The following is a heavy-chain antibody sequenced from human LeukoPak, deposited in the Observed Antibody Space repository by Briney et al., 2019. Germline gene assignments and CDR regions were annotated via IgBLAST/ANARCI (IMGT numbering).Heavy chain of an antibody. CDR3: ARDCSYCVDY. J-gene: IGHJ4*02. Sequence: PGGSLRLSCAASGFAFSTSSMNWVRQAPGKGLEWVSYISRSSSTRYADSVKGRFTISRDNAKNSLYLQMNSLRDEDTAVYYCARDCSYCVDYWGQGTLVTVSS. CDR2: ISRSSSTR. V-gene: IGHV3-48*02. D-gene: IGHD2-21*01. CDR1: GFAFSTSS.